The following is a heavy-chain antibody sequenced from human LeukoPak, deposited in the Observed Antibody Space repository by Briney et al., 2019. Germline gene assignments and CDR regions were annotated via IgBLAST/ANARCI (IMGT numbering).Heavy chain of an antibody. CDR3: ARDKYNWNDGYFDY. D-gene: IGHD1-20*01. V-gene: IGHV4-59*01. Sequence: RSETLSLTCTVSGGSISSYYWSWIRQPPGKGLEWIGYGYYSGVTNYNPSLKSRVTISVDTSKNQYSLKLSSVTAADTAVYYCARDKYNWNDGYFDYWGQGSLVTVPS. CDR2: GYYSGVT. CDR1: GGSISSYY. J-gene: IGHJ4*02.